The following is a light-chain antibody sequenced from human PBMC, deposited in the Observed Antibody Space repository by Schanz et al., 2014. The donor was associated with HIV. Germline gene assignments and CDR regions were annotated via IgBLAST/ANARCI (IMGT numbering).Light chain of an antibody. V-gene: IGKV3-20*01. Sequence: ETVLTQSPGSLSLSPGERVTLSCRASQSVTRNFLAWYQHKPGQAPRLLISGASSRAAGIPDRFSGSGSGTDFTLTISRLEPEDFAVYYCQQYDRSPYTFGGGTKVEIK. CDR1: QSVTRNF. J-gene: IGKJ4*01. CDR3: QQYDRSPYT. CDR2: GAS.